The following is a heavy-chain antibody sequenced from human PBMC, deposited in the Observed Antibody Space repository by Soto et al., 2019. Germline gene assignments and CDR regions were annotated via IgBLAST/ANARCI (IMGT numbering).Heavy chain of an antibody. J-gene: IGHJ4*02. CDR3: ARRDRPYYYDSSGSERPFDY. CDR2: IYPGDSDT. V-gene: IGHV5-51*01. D-gene: IGHD3-22*01. CDR1: GHSFTSYG. Sequence: GESVTISCEVSGHSFTSYGIVWVPQMSGKGLECMGMIYPGDSDTRYSASFQGQVTISADKSISTAYLQWSSLNASDTAMYYCARRDRPYYYDSSGSERPFDYWGQGTMVTVSS.